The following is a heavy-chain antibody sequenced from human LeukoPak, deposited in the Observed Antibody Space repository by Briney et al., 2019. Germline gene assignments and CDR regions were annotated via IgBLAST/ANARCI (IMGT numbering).Heavy chain of an antibody. CDR1: GYTFTGYY. Sequence: EASVKVSCKASGYTFTGYYIHWVRQAPGQGLEWMGIINPSGGSTSYAQKFQGRVTMTRDMSTSTVYMELSSLRSEDTAVYYCARGRQLELWYFDYWGQGTLVTVSS. CDR2: INPSGGST. D-gene: IGHD1-1*01. J-gene: IGHJ4*02. V-gene: IGHV1-46*01. CDR3: ARGRQLELWYFDY.